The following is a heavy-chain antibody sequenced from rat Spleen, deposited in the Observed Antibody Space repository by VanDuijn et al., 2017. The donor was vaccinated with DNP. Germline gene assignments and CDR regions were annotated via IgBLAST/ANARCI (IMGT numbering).Heavy chain of an antibody. CDR3: TRGDILRSFDY. CDR2: INSAGSI. J-gene: IGHJ2*01. V-gene: IGHV3-3*01. D-gene: IGHD1-6*01. CDR1: GYSITSCCS. Sequence: EVQLQESGPGLGEPSQSLSLTCSVTGYSITSCCSWTWIRKFPGHKLEWMGYINSAGSIEYNPSLKGRISITSDTSKNQFFLQVNSVTTDDTATYYCTRGDILRSFDYWGQGVMVTVSS.